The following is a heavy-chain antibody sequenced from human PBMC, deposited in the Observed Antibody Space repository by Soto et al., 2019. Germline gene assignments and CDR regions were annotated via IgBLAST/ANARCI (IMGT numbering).Heavy chain of an antibody. V-gene: IGHV1-8*01. CDR1: GYTFTSYD. J-gene: IGHJ3*02. CDR3: ARNIVYDSSGYYPDAFDI. D-gene: IGHD3-22*01. Sequence: ASVKVSCKASGYTFTSYDINWVRQATGQGLEWMGWMNPNSGNTGYAQKFQGRVTMTRNTSISTAYMELSSLRSEDTAVYYCARNIVYDSSGYYPDAFDIWGQGTMVTVSS. CDR2: MNPNSGNT.